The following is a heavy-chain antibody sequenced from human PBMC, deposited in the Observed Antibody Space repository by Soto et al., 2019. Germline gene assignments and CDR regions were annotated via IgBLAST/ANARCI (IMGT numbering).Heavy chain of an antibody. Sequence: SETLSLTCAVYGVSFSGYYWSWIRQPPGKGLEWIGEINHSGSTNYNPSLKSRVTISVDTSKNQFSLKLSSVTAADTAVYYCARELYDFWSGYYYFDYWGQGTLVTVSS. CDR3: ARELYDFWSGYYYFDY. J-gene: IGHJ4*02. D-gene: IGHD3-3*01. V-gene: IGHV4-34*01. CDR1: GVSFSGYY. CDR2: INHSGST.